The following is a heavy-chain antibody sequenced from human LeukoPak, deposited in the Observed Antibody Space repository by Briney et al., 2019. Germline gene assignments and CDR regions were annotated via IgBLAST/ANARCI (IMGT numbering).Heavy chain of an antibody. J-gene: IGHJ4*02. CDR2: ISSSGSTI. D-gene: IGHD3-22*01. Sequence: LSLTCTVSGGSISSYYWSWIRQAPGKGLEWVSYISSSGSTIYYADSVKGRFTISRDNAKNSLYLQMNSLRAEDTAVYYCARVGDSSGYSPPYFDYWGQGTLVTVSS. CDR1: GGSISSYY. V-gene: IGHV3-11*04. CDR3: ARVGDSSGYSPPYFDY.